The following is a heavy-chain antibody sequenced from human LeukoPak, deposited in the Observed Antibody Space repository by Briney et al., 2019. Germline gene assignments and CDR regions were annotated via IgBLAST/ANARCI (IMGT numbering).Heavy chain of an antibody. CDR3: ARAFTYYYDSSGYYGWAFDI. CDR2: IYYSGST. D-gene: IGHD3-22*01. J-gene: IGHJ3*02. V-gene: IGHV4-59*01. Sequence: TPSETLSLTCTVSGGSISSYYWSWIRQPPGKGLEWIGYIYYSGSTNYNPSLKSRVTISVDTSKNQFSLKLSSVTAADTAVYYCARAFTYYYDSSGYYGWAFDIWGQGTMVPVSS. CDR1: GGSISSYY.